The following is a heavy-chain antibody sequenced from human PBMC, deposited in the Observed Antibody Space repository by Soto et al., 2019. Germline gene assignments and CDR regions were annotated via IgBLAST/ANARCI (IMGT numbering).Heavy chain of an antibody. CDR3: AREGGGNRDFWSGLYYYYYMVG. D-gene: IGHD3-3*01. J-gene: IGHJ6*03. Sequence: ASVKVSCKASGYTFTSYDINWVRQATGQGLEWMGWMNPNSGNTGYAQKFQGRVTMTRNTSISTAYMELSSLRSEDTAVYYCAREGGGNRDFWSGLYYYYYMVGWGKGTTVTVFS. CDR1: GYTFTSYD. CDR2: MNPNSGNT. V-gene: IGHV1-8*01.